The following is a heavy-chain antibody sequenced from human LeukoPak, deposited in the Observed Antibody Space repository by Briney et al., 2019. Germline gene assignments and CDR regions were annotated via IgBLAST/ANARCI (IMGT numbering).Heavy chain of an antibody. V-gene: IGHV4-59*01. D-gene: IGHD6-13*01. CDR2: IYYSGST. Sequence: SETLSLTCTVSGGFISSYYWSWIRQPPGEGLEWIGYIYYSGSTNYNPSLKSRVTISVDTSKNQFSLKLSSATAADTAVYYCAGQKGSWGGFDYWGQGTLVTVSS. CDR3: AGQKGSWGGFDY. J-gene: IGHJ4*02. CDR1: GGFISSYY.